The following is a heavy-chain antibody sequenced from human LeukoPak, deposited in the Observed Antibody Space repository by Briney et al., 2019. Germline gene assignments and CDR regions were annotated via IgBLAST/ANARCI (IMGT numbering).Heavy chain of an antibody. J-gene: IGHJ5*02. CDR2: ISGTGGST. D-gene: IGHD4-23*01. Sequence: GGSPRLSCAASGFVFSNFAMTWVRQAPGEGLQWVAAISGTGGSTYYADSMKGRLTISRDNSKNTLYLQMYSLRAEDTAVYYCAKSASPGPVSWFDPWGQGTLVIVSS. CDR3: AKSASPGPVSWFDP. CDR1: GFVFSNFA. V-gene: IGHV3-23*01.